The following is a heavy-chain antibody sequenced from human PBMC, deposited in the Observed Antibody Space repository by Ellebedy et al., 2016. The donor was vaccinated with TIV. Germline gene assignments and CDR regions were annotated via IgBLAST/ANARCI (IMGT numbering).Heavy chain of an antibody. V-gene: IGHV5-51*01. Sequence: GESLKISXQGSGDDFSDYWIAWVRQMPGKGLEWMGIIYPGNSKSRLSPSFGGQVTISADESTNTAFLQWNSLKASDSAMYYCATSENIAVAGHDYWGQGTLVTVSS. J-gene: IGHJ4*02. CDR1: GDDFSDYW. CDR3: ATSENIAVAGHDY. CDR2: IYPGNSKS. D-gene: IGHD6-19*01.